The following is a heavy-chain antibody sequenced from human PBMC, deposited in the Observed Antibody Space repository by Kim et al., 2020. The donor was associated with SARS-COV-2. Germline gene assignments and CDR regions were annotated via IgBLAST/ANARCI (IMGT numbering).Heavy chain of an antibody. CDR3: ARGNSGSYYSYFDY. D-gene: IGHD1-26*01. J-gene: IGHJ4*02. Sequence: GGSLRLSCAASGFTFSSYAMHWVRQAPGKGLEWVAVISYDGSNKYYADSVKGRFTISRDNSKNTLYLQMNSLRAEDTAVYYCARGNSGSYYSYFDYWGQGTLVTVSS. CDR2: ISYDGSNK. V-gene: IGHV3-30-3*01. CDR1: GFTFSSYA.